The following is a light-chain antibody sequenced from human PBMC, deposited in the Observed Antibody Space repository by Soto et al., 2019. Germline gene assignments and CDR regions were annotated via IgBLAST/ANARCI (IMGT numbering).Light chain of an antibody. J-gene: IGLJ2*01. CDR2: EVS. V-gene: IGLV2-14*01. CDR3: SSYTTSNTVI. Sequence: QSALTQPASVSGSPGQSITISCTGTSSDVSNYNYVSWYQHHPGKAPKLMIYEVSNRPSGISNRFSGSKSGNTASLTISGLQAEDEAAYSCSSYTTSNTVIFGGGPKLTVL. CDR1: SSDVSNYNY.